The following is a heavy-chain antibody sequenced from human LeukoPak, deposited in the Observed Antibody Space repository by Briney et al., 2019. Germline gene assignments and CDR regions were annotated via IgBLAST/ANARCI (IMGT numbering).Heavy chain of an antibody. CDR2: ISYDGSNK. CDR1: GFTFSSYG. CDR3: AKDWEQWLVIYYFDY. Sequence: PGGSLRLSCAASGFTFSSYGMHWVRQAPGKGLEWVAVISYDGSNKYYAGSVKGRFTISRDNSKNTLYLQMNSLRAEDTAVYHCAKDWEQWLVIYYFDYWGQGTLVTVSS. J-gene: IGHJ4*02. V-gene: IGHV3-30*18. D-gene: IGHD6-19*01.